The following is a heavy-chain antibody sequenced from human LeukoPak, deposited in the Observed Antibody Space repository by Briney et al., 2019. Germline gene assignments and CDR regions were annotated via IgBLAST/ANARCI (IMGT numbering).Heavy chain of an antibody. CDR1: GFTFSSYS. CDR3: AKGTRTLWFGEPPN. Sequence: PGGSLRLSCAASGFTFSSYSMNWVRQAPGKGPEWVSGISASGGGTYYGDSVKGRFTISRDNSKNTLYLQMNSLRAEDTAVYYCAKGTRTLWFGEPPNWGQGTLVTVSS. V-gene: IGHV3-23*01. D-gene: IGHD3-10*01. J-gene: IGHJ4*02. CDR2: ISASGGGT.